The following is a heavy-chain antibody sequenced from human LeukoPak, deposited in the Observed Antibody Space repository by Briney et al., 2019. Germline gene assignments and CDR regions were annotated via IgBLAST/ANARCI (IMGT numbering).Heavy chain of an antibody. CDR1: GGSISSSSYY. D-gene: IGHD2-2*01. Sequence: PSETLSLTCTVSGGSISSSSYYWGWIRQPPGKGLEWIGSIYYSGSTYYNPSLKSRVTISEDTSKNQFSLKLSSVTAADTAVYYCARGLPRIIVVIPAAKRRSNWFDPWGQGTLVTVSS. CDR3: ARGLPRIIVVIPAAKRRSNWFDP. J-gene: IGHJ5*02. V-gene: IGHV4-39*07. CDR2: IYYSGST.